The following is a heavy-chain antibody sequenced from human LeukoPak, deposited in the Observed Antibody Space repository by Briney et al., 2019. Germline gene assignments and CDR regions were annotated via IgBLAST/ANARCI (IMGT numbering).Heavy chain of an antibody. V-gene: IGHV4-30-4*01. D-gene: IGHD4-17*01. CDR1: GGSISSGDYY. CDR3: ARVPNKYGDPYWYFDL. J-gene: IGHJ2*01. Sequence: SETLSLTCTVSGGSISSGDYYWSWIRQPPGKGLEWIGYIYYSGSNYYNPSLKSRVTISVDTSKNQFTLKLSSVTAADTAVYYCARVPNKYGDPYWYFDLWGRGTLVTVSS. CDR2: IYYSGSN.